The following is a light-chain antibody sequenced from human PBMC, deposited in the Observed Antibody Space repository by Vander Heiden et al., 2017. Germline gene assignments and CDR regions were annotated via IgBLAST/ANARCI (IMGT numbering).Light chain of an antibody. Sequence: QTVVTQEPSLSVSPGGTVTLTCGLSSGSVSTSYYPSWYQQTPGQAPRTLIYSTNTRSSGVPDRFSGSILGNKAALTITGAQADDECDYYCVLYMAGAMSIFGGGTKLTVL. CDR2: STN. CDR3: VLYMAGAMSI. V-gene: IGLV8-61*01. J-gene: IGLJ2*01. CDR1: SGSVSTSYY.